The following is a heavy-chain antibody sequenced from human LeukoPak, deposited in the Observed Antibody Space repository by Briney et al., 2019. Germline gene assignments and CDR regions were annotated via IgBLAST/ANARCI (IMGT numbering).Heavy chain of an antibody. D-gene: IGHD2-15*01. CDR1: GFTVSSNY. J-gene: IGHJ4*02. V-gene: IGHV3-53*01. Sequence: GGSLRLSCLVSGFTVSSNYVSWVRQAPGKGLEWVSVIYSGGSTYYADSVKGRFTISKDNSENTLYLQMNSLRAEDTAVYYCARDRHCGGSSCHYNFDYWGQGTLVTVSS. CDR3: ARDRHCGGSSCHYNFDY. CDR2: IYSGGST.